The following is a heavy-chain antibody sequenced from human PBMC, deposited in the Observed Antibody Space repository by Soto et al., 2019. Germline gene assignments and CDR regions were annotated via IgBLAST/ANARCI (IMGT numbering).Heavy chain of an antibody. CDR1: GGTFSSYA. V-gene: IGHV1-69*01. Sequence: QVQLVQSGAEVQKPGSSVKVSCKASGGTFSSYAISWVRQAPGQGLEWMGGIIPIFGTANYAQKFQGRVTITADESTSTADMELSSLRSEDTAVYYCAREPAHSYYYDSSGYYSEPNWFDPWGQGTLVTVSS. CDR2: IIPIFGTA. J-gene: IGHJ5*02. D-gene: IGHD3-22*01. CDR3: AREPAHSYYYDSSGYYSEPNWFDP.